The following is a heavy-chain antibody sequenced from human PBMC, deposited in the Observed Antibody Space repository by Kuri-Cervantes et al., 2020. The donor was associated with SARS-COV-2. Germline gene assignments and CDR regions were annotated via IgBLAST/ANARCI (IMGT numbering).Heavy chain of an antibody. Sequence: GESLKISCAASGFTFSGHWIHWVRQAPGKGLVWVSRFNPDGSYTNNADSVKGRFTISRDNSKTTLYLQMNSLRAEDTAVYYCAKGGGLRFLEWPASVWGQGTLVTVSS. V-gene: IGHV3-74*01. J-gene: IGHJ4*02. CDR3: AKGGGLRFLEWPASV. D-gene: IGHD3-3*01. CDR2: FNPDGSYT. CDR1: GFTFSGHW.